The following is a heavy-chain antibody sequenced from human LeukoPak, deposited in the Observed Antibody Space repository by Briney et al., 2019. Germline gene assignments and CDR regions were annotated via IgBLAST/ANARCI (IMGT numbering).Heavy chain of an antibody. CDR1: GGSISSYY. CDR3: ARSHSVRTSFDY. Sequence: NPSETLSLTCTVPGGSISSYYWSWIRQPPGKGLEWIGYIYYSGSTNYNPSLKSRVTISVDTSKNQFSLKLSSVTAADTAVYYCARSHSVRTSFDYWGQGTLVTVSS. D-gene: IGHD3-10*01. J-gene: IGHJ4*02. V-gene: IGHV4-59*01. CDR2: IYYSGST.